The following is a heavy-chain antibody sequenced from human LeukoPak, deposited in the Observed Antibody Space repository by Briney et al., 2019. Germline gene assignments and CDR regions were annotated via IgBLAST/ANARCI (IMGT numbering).Heavy chain of an antibody. CDR1: GFTFSSYS. V-gene: IGHV3-21*04. J-gene: IGHJ4*02. Sequence: SGGSLRLSCAASGFTFSSYSMNWVRQAPGKGLEWVSSISSSSSYIYYADSVKGRFTISRDNPKNTLYLQMNSLGAEDTAIYYCTKCMTASGTCFFASWGQGTLVTVSS. CDR2: ISSSSSYI. CDR3: TKCMTASGTCFFAS. D-gene: IGHD2-21*02.